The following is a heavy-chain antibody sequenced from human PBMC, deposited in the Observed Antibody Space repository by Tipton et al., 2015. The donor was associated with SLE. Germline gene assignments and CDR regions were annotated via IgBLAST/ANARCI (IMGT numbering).Heavy chain of an antibody. CDR2: IYHGGT. Sequence: TLSLTCAVYGGSFSGHYWGWIRQPPGKGLEWVGSIYHGGTHYNPSLKSRVTISIDTSKNQFSLRLSSVTAADTAVYYCARGGWYMDVWGKGTTVTVSS. J-gene: IGHJ6*04. V-gene: IGHV4-34*01. CDR1: GGSFSGHY. CDR3: ARGGWYMDV. D-gene: IGHD2-15*01.